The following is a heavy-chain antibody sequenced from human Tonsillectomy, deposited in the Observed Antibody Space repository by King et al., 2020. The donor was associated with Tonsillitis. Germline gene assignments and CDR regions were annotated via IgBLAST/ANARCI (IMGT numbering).Heavy chain of an antibody. J-gene: IGHJ3*02. CDR2: IKSDGSST. CDR3: TRVRTVGFDAFDI. D-gene: IGHD1/OR15-1a*01. Sequence: VQLVESGGGLVQPGGSLRLSCAASGFTFSSYWMHWVRQAPGKGLVWVSRIKSDGSSTSYADSVKGRFTISRDNAKNTLYLQMNSLRAVDTAVYFCTRVRTVGFDAFDIWGQGTMVTVSS. V-gene: IGHV3-74*01. CDR1: GFTFSSYW.